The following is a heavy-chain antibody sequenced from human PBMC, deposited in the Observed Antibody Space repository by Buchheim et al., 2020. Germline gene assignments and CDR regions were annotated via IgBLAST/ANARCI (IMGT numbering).Heavy chain of an antibody. V-gene: IGHV3-48*01. D-gene: IGHD3-22*01. J-gene: IGHJ6*03. Sequence: EVQLVESGGGLVQPGGSLRLSCAASGFTFSSYSMNWVRQAPGKGLEWVSSISSSSSTIYYADSVKGRFTISRDNPKNSLYLQKSSLRAEDTAVYYCARALAYYESSGRYYMDVWGKGTT. CDR3: ARALAYYESSGRYYMDV. CDR2: ISSSSSTI. CDR1: GFTFSSYS.